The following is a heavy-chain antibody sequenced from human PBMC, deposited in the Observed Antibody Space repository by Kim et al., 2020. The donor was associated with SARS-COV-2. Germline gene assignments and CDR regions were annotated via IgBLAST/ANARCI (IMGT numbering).Heavy chain of an antibody. J-gene: IGHJ4*02. D-gene: IGHD4-17*01. CDR1: GFSFSRYW. CDR3: AADAYGPSSF. Sequence: GGSLRLSCAASGFSFSRYWMGWVRQAPGKGLEWVANTNQGESQRYYVDSVKGRFTISRDNAKNSLFLQMNNLRVEDTAVYYCAADAYGPSSFGGQGTLVIVSS. CDR2: TNQGESQR. V-gene: IGHV3-7*03.